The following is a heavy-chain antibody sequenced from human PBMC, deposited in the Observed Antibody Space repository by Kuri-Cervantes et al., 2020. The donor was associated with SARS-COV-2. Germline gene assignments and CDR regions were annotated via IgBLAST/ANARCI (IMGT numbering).Heavy chain of an antibody. CDR1: GYSISSGYY. V-gene: IGHV4-38-2*02. CDR3: ASVYSSSSPDFDY. Sequence: GSLRLSCTVSGYSISSGYYWGWIRQPPGKGLEWIGSIYHSGSTYYNPSLKSRVTISVDTSKNQFSLKLSSMTAADTAVYYCASVYSSSSPDFDYWGQGTLVTVSS. D-gene: IGHD6-6*01. CDR2: IYHSGST. J-gene: IGHJ4*02.